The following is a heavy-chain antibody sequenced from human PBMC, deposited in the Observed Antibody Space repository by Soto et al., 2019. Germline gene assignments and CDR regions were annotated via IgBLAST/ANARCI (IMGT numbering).Heavy chain of an antibody. CDR1: GFTFSSYA. J-gene: IGHJ3*02. Sequence: GGSLRLSCAASGFTFSSYAMHWVRQAPGKGLEWVAVISYDGSNKYYAYSVKGRFTISRDNSKNTLYLQMNSLRAEDTAVYYCAREDGGSYGGAFDIWGQGTMVTVSS. D-gene: IGHD1-26*01. CDR3: AREDGGSYGGAFDI. V-gene: IGHV3-30-3*01. CDR2: ISYDGSNK.